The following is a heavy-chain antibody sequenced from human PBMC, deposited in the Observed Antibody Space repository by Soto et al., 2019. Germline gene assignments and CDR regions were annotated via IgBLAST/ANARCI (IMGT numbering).Heavy chain of an antibody. V-gene: IGHV1-69*01. CDR3: ARGWGSDSTTYYYAY. Sequence: QVQLVQSGAEVRRPGSSVWVSCKASGGTFSSSTISWVRQAPGQGLEWVGGITPIFGKANYAQKFQGRVTITADESTSTAYMELSSLRSEDTALYFCARGWGSDSTTYYYAYWGQGTSVTVSS. J-gene: IGHJ1*01. CDR1: GGTFSSST. CDR2: ITPIFGKA. D-gene: IGHD3-22*01.